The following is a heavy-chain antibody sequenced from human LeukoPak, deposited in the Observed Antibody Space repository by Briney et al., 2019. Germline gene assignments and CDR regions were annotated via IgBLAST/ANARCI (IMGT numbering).Heavy chain of an antibody. J-gene: IGHJ4*02. CDR1: GYRYTSYW. V-gene: IGHV5-51*01. CDR2: IYPGDSDT. D-gene: IGHD4-23*01. CDR3: ARPSYGGNSNFDY. Sequence: GESLKISCKGSGYRYTSYWIAWVRQMPGKGLGWMGIIYPGDSDTRYSPSFQGQVTISADKSISTAYLQWGSLKASDTAMYYCARPSYGGNSNFDYWGQGTLVTVSS.